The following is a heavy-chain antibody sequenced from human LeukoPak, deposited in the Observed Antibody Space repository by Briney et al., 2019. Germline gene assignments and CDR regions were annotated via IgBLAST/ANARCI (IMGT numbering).Heavy chain of an antibody. Sequence: PGGSLRLSCAASGFTFSSFGMHWVRQAPGKGLEWVAVIWYDGSNKYYADSVKGRFTISRDNSKNTLYLQMNSLRAEDTAVYYCAGDSFGLQDSWGQGTLVTVSS. V-gene: IGHV3-33*01. J-gene: IGHJ4*02. D-gene: IGHD3-10*01. CDR2: IWYDGSNK. CDR3: AGDSFGLQDS. CDR1: GFTFSSFG.